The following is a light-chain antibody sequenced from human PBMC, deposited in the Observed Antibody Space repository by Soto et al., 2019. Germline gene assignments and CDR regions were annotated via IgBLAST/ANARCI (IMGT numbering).Light chain of an antibody. J-gene: IGLJ2*01. Sequence: QSALTQPASVSGSPGQSITISCTGTSSDVGGYNYVSWYQQHPGKAPKLMIYDVSNRPSGVSNRFSGSKSGNTASLTISGLQAEAAADYYCSSYTSSSTLPVVFGGGTQLTVL. V-gene: IGLV2-14*01. CDR1: SSDVGGYNY. CDR3: SSYTSSSTLPVV. CDR2: DVS.